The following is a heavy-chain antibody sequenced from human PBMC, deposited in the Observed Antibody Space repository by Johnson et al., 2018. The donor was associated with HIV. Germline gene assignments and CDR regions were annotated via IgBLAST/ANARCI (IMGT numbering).Heavy chain of an antibody. CDR2: ISGRGGST. CDR1: GFTFSNYA. D-gene: IGHD1-14*01. CDR3: ARAPDRRVAFDI. V-gene: IGHV3-23*04. Sequence: VQLVESGGGLVQPGGSLRLSCGASGFTFSNYAMSWVRQALGKGLEWVSAISGRGGSTYYADSVKGRFTISRDNAKNSLYLQMNSLRAEERAVYYCARAPDRRVAFDIWGQGTVVTVSS. J-gene: IGHJ3*02.